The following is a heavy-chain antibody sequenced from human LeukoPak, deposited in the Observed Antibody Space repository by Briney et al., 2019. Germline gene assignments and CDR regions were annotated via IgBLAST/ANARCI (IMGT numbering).Heavy chain of an antibody. V-gene: IGHV3-21*01. CDR3: ARDQYSSSWSPAGY. Sequence: GGSLRLSCAASGFTFSSYSMNWVRQAPGKGLEWVSSISSSSSYTYYADSVKGRFTISRDNAKNSLYLQMNSLRAEDTAVYYCARDQYSSSWSPAGYWGQGTLVTVSS. J-gene: IGHJ4*02. CDR1: GFTFSSYS. D-gene: IGHD6-13*01. CDR2: ISSSSSYT.